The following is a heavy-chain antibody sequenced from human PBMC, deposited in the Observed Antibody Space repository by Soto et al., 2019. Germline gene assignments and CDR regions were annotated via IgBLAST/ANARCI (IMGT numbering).Heavy chain of an antibody. CDR2: IGTAGDT. V-gene: IGHV3-13*01. CDR3: ARDFLGYIWGSYRYDAFDI. D-gene: IGHD3-16*02. J-gene: IGHJ3*02. CDR1: GFTFSSYD. Sequence: EVQLVESGGGLVQPGGSLRLSCAASGFTFSSYDMHWVRQATGKGLEWVSAIGTAGDTYYPGSVKGRFTISRENAKNSLYLQMNSLRAGDTAVYYCARDFLGYIWGSYRYDAFDIWGQGTMVTVSS.